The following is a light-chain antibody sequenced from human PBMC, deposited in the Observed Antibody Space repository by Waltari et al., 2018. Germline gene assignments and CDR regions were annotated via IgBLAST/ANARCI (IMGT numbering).Light chain of an antibody. V-gene: IGKV3-20*01. J-gene: IGKJ4*01. Sequence: EIALTQSPGTLSLSPGERATLYCRASQTISGSWLTWYQRKPGQAPRILIYGASSRATGIPVRFSGSGSGTDFTLTISRLEPEDSAVYYCQQYDGSSVTFGGGTKVEVK. CDR2: GAS. CDR1: QTISGSW. CDR3: QQYDGSSVT.